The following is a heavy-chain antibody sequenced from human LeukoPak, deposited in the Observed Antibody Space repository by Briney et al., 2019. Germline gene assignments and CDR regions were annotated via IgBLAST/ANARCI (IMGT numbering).Heavy chain of an antibody. D-gene: IGHD4-11*01. J-gene: IGHJ4*02. Sequence: ASVKVSCKASGYSFILYGISWVRQAPGQGPEWMGWISTSTGDTRYTQKFQGRVTLTTDTSTSTAYMELSSLRSDDTAVYYCARDDNYGIFVNVDYWGQGTLVTVSS. CDR3: ARDDNYGIFVNVDY. V-gene: IGHV1-18*01. CDR2: ISTSTGDT. CDR1: GYSFILYG.